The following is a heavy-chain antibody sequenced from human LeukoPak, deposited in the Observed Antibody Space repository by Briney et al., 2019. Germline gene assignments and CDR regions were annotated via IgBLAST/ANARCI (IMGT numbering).Heavy chain of an antibody. D-gene: IGHD5-18*01. CDR2: ISAYNGNT. J-gene: IGHJ6*03. Sequence: ASVKVSCKASGYTFTSYAMNWVRQAPGQGLEWMGWISAYNGNTNYAQKLQGRVTMTTDTSTSTAYMELRSLRSDDTAVYYCARGPQRGYSYGYGDNYYYMDVWSKGTTVTISS. CDR1: GYTFTSYA. V-gene: IGHV1-18*01. CDR3: ARGPQRGYSYGYGDNYYYMDV.